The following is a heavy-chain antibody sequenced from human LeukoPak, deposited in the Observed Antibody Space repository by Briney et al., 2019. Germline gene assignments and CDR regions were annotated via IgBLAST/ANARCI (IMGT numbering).Heavy chain of an antibody. V-gene: IGHV3-20*01. J-gene: IGHJ4*02. CDR1: GFIFSNAW. Sequence: AGGSLRLSCAASGFIFSNAWMSWVRQAPGKGLEWVSGTNRRGDITGYADFVKGRFTISRDNAKNPLYLQMNSLRVEDTALYHCARKGLGGELGGFDSWGQGTLVTVSS. CDR2: TNRRGDIT. CDR3: ARKGLGGELGGFDS. D-gene: IGHD1-7*01.